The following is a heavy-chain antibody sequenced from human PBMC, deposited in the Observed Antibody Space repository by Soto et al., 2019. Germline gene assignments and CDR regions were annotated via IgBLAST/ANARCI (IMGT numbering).Heavy chain of an antibody. Sequence: GESLKISCKGSGYSFSNYWIGWMRQMPGKGLEWMGIIYPGDSDTRYSPSFQGQVTISVDKSISTAYLQWSTLKASDSAMYYCARQDGYALYYFDYWGQGTLVTVSS. CDR2: IYPGDSDT. J-gene: IGHJ4*02. V-gene: IGHV5-51*01. D-gene: IGHD5-12*01. CDR1: GYSFSNYW. CDR3: ARQDGYALYYFDY.